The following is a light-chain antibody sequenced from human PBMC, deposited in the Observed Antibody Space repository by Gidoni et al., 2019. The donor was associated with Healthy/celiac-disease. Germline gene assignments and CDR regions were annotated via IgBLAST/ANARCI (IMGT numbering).Light chain of an antibody. Sequence: EIVLTQSPATLSLSPGERATLSCRASQSFSSYLAWYQQKPGQAPRLLIYDASNRATGIPARFSGSGSGTDFTLTISSLEPEDFAVYYCQQRSNWRATFGQGTRLEIK. CDR2: DAS. J-gene: IGKJ5*01. CDR3: QQRSNWRAT. CDR1: QSFSSY. V-gene: IGKV3-11*01.